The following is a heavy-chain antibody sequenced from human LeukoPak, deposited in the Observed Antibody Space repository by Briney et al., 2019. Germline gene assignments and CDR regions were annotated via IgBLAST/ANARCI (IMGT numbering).Heavy chain of an antibody. CDR2: INHSGST. CDR1: GGSFSGYY. Sequence: PSETLSLTCAVYGGSFSGYYWSSIRQPPGKGLEWIGEINHSGSTNYNPSLKSRVTISVDTSKNQFSLKLSSVTAADTAVYYCARGLNGGYWGQGTLVTVSS. CDR3: ARGLNGGY. J-gene: IGHJ4*02. D-gene: IGHD2-8*01. V-gene: IGHV4-34*01.